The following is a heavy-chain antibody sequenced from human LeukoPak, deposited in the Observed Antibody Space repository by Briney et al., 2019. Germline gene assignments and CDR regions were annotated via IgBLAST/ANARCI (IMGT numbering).Heavy chain of an antibody. CDR1: GFTFSSYA. Sequence: PGGSLRLSCAASGFTFSSYAMHWVRQAPGKGLEWVSLISWDGGSTYYADSVKGRFTISRDNSKNSLYLQMNSLRTEDTALYYCAKDSPPKRPLAAAGYMDVWGKGTTVTVSS. CDR3: AKDSPPKRPLAAAGYMDV. D-gene: IGHD6-13*01. CDR2: ISWDGGST. J-gene: IGHJ6*03. V-gene: IGHV3-43*01.